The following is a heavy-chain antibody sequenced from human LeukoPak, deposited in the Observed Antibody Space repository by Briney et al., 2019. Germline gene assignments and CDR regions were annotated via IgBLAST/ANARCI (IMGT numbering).Heavy chain of an antibody. D-gene: IGHD3-10*01. CDR3: AKDVRVGEYYGSGSYFDY. CDR2: ISASGGST. Sequence: GGSLRLSCAASGFTFSSYALSWVRQPPGKGLEWVSIISASGGSTYYADSAKGRFTISRDKSRNYLQMNSLRGDDTAIYYCAKDVRVGEYYGSGSYFDYWGQGTLVTVSS. V-gene: IGHV3-23*01. CDR1: GFTFSSYA. J-gene: IGHJ4*02.